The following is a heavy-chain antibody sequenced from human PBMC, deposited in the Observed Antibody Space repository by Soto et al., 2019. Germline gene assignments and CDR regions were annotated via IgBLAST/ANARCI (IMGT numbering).Heavy chain of an antibody. J-gene: IGHJ6*02. CDR1: GFTFSSYG. CDR2: IWYDGSNK. V-gene: IGHV3-33*01. D-gene: IGHD3-9*01. CDR3: ARDVDKRYYYGMDV. Sequence: GGSLRLSCAASGFTFSSYGMHWVRQAPGKGLEWVAVIWYDGSNKYYADSVKGRFTISRDNSKNTLYLQMNSLRAEDTAVYYCARDVDKRYYYGMDVWGQGTTVTVSS.